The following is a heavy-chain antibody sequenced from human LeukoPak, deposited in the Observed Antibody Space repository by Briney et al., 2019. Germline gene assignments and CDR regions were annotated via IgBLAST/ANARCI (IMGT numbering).Heavy chain of an antibody. Sequence: ASVKVSCKDSGYPFTGYYIHWVGQAPGQGLEWMGWINPNSGGTNYAQKFQGRVTMTSDTSITTAYMDLSRLTSDDTAVYYCARGISDYDSAYWGQGTLVTVSS. CDR3: ARGISDYDSAY. J-gene: IGHJ4*02. CDR1: GYPFTGYY. V-gene: IGHV1-2*02. D-gene: IGHD4-17*01. CDR2: INPNSGGT.